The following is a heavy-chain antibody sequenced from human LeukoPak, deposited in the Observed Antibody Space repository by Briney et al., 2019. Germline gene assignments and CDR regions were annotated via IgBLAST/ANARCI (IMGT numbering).Heavy chain of an antibody. CDR1: GYTFTNYY. CDR3: ARSPHILTGENFDY. D-gene: IGHD3-9*01. Sequence: ASVKVSCKASGYTFTNYYMHWVRQAPGQGLEWMGWINPNSGGTNYAQKFQGRVTMTRDTSISTAYMELSRLRFDDTALYYCARSPHILTGENFDYWGQGTLVTVSS. J-gene: IGHJ4*02. CDR2: INPNSGGT. V-gene: IGHV1-2*02.